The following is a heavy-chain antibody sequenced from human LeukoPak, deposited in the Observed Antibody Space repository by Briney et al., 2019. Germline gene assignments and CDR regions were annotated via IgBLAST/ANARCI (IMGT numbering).Heavy chain of an antibody. D-gene: IGHD1-26*01. CDR1: GFTLSSYA. J-gene: IGHJ4*02. V-gene: IGHV3-23*01. Sequence: GGSLRLSCAASGFTLSSYAMSWVRQAPGKGLEWVSLISGNAGSTYYADSVKGRFTISRDITKNTLYLQMNSLRAEDTAVYYCAKWELYSGFHYIDYWGQGTLATVSS. CDR3: AKWELYSGFHYIDY. CDR2: ISGNAGST.